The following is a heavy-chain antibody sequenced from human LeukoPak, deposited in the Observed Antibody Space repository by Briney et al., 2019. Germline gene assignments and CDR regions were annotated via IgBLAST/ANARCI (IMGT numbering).Heavy chain of an antibody. V-gene: IGHV3-21*04. J-gene: IGHJ5*02. CDR1: GFTFSSYS. D-gene: IGHD3-10*01. CDR2: ISSSSTYI. CDR3: AKDGSGELYSPKSWFDP. Sequence: GGSLRLSCAASGFTFSSYSMNWVRQAPGKGLEWVSSISSSSTYIFYADSMKGRFTVSRDNAKNSLYLQMNSLRAEDTALYYCAKDGSGELYSPKSWFDPWGQGTLVTVSS.